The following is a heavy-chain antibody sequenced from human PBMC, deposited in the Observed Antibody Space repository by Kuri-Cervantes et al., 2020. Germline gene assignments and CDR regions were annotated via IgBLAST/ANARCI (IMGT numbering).Heavy chain of an antibody. CDR1: GGTFSRYA. D-gene: IGHD6-19*01. CDR3: ARGQEYGGQWLVH. CDR2: IIPIFGTT. J-gene: IGHJ4*02. V-gene: IGHV1-69*05. Sequence: SVKVPCKAFGGTFSRYAISWVRQAPGQGLEWMGGIIPIFGTTNYAQKFQGRVTMTRNTSISTAYMELSSLRSEDTAVYYCARGQEYGGQWLVHWGQGTLVTVSS.